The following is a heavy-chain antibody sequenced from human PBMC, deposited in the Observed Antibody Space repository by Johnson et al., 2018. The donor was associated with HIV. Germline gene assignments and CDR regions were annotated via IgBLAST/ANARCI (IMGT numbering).Heavy chain of an antibody. CDR2: ISSSGGTI. J-gene: IGHJ3*01. Sequence: QVQLVESGGGLVQPGGSLRLSCAASGFTFSDYYMTWIRQAPGKGLEWVSYISSSGGTIYYTDSVKGRFTISRDNAKNSLYLHMNSLRAEDTAVYYCATVWRNEGRHAFDVWGQGTMVTVSS. CDR3: ATVWRNEGRHAFDV. V-gene: IGHV3-11*04. D-gene: IGHD1-1*01. CDR1: GFTFSDYY.